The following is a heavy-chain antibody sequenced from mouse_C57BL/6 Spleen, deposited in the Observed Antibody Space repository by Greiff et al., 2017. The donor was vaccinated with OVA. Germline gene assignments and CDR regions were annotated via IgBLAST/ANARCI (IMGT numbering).Heavy chain of an antibody. V-gene: IGHV1-42*01. CDR3: APYYGSSYGFAY. CDR1: GYSFTGYY. D-gene: IGHD1-1*01. Sequence: EVKLQESGPELVKPGASVKISCKASGYSFTGYYMNWVKQSPEKSLEWIGEINPSTGGTTSNQKFKAKATLTVDKSSSTAYMQLKSLTSEDSAVYYCAPYYGSSYGFAYWGQGTLVTVSA. CDR2: INPSTGGT. J-gene: IGHJ3*01.